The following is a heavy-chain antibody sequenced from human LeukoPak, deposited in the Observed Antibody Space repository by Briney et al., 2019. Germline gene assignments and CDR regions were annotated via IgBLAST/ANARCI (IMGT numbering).Heavy chain of an antibody. CDR2: IIPILGIA. J-gene: IGHJ4*02. D-gene: IGHD6-6*01. CDR1: GYTFTGYY. CDR3: ASVDSSFPY. V-gene: IGHV1-69*02. Sequence: SVKVSCKASGYTFTGYYMHWVRQAPGQGLEWMGRIIPILGIANYAQKFQGRVTITADKSTSTAYMELSSLRSEDTAVYYCASVDSSFPYWGQGTLVTVSS.